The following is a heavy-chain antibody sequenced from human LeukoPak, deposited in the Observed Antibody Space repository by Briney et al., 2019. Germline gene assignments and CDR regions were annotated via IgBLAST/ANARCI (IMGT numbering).Heavy chain of an antibody. CDR1: GGSISSGSYY. CDR2: IYTSGST. CDR3: ARDGGDCSSTSCYTD. Sequence: SQTLSLTCTVSGGSISSGSYYWSWIRQPAGKGLEWIGRIYTSGSTNYNPSLKSRVTISVDTSKNQFSLKLSSVTAADTAVYYCARDGGDCSSTSCYTDWGQGTLVTVSS. J-gene: IGHJ4*02. D-gene: IGHD2-2*02. V-gene: IGHV4-61*02.